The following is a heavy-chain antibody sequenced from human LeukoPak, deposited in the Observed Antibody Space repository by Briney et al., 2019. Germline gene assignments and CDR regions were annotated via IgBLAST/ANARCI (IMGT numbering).Heavy chain of an antibody. J-gene: IGHJ4*02. Sequence: GGSLRLSCAASGFTFSRYGMNWVRQAPGKGLEWVSYISSSGSTIYYADSLRGRFTISRDNAKNSLYLQMNSLGAQDTAVYYCARSATLDYRGQGTLVTVSS. V-gene: IGHV3-48*04. CDR3: ARSATLDY. D-gene: IGHD1-26*01. CDR2: ISSSGSTI. CDR1: GFTFSRYG.